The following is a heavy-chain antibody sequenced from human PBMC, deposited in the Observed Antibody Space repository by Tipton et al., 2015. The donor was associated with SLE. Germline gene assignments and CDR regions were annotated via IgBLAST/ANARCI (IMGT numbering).Heavy chain of an antibody. V-gene: IGHV3-9*01. CDR2: ISWNSGSI. J-gene: IGHJ4*02. CDR3: AKDRGITMTHYYFGY. CDR1: GFTFDDYA. Sequence: SLRLSCAASGFTFDDYAMHWVRQAPGKGLEWVSGISWNSGSIGYADSVKGRFTISRDNARNSLYLQMNSLRAEDTALYYCAKDRGITMTHYYFGYWGQGSLIAVSS. D-gene: IGHD3-22*01.